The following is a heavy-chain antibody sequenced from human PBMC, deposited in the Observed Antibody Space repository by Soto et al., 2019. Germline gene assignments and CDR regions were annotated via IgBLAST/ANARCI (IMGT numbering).Heavy chain of an antibody. V-gene: IGHV5-10-1*01. CDR1: GYSFTSYW. J-gene: IGHJ6*02. D-gene: IGHD2-2*01. CDR2: IDPSDSYT. CDR3: ARNLGYCTSTSCLNLHYYYYGRDV. Sequence: GESMKISCKGSGYSFTSYWISWVRQMPGKGLEWMGRIDPSDSYTNYSPSFQGHVTISADKSISTAYLQWSSLKASDTAMYYCARNLGYCTSTSCLNLHYYYYGRDVWGQWTTVTGSS.